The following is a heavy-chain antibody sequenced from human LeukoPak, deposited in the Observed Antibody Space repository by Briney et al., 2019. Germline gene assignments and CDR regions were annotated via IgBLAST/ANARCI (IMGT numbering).Heavy chain of an antibody. V-gene: IGHV3-66*02. Sequence: GGPLRLSCAASGFTVSSNYMSWVRQAPGKGLEWVSVIYSGGSTYYADSVKGRFTISRDNSKNTLYLQMNSLRAEDTAVYYRAREVYYDSSGYYTYWGQGTLVTVSS. J-gene: IGHJ4*02. CDR3: AREVYYDSSGYYTY. CDR1: GFTVSSNY. D-gene: IGHD3-22*01. CDR2: IYSGGST.